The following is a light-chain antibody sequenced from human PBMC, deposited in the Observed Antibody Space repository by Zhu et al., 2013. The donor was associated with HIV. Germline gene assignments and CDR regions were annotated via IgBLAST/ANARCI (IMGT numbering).Light chain of an antibody. V-gene: IGKV3-20*01. Sequence: DIVLTQSPGTLSLSPGETATLSCRASQFVGSSTFLAWYQQKRGQAPRLLIYDASSRATGIPDRFRGSGSGTDFTLTISRLEPEDFAVYYCHQYGGSPYTFGQGTKIEI. J-gene: IGKJ2*01. CDR3: HQYGGSPYT. CDR2: DAS. CDR1: QFVGSSTF.